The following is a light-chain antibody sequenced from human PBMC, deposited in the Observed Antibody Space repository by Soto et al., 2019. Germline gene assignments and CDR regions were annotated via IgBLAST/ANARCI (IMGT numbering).Light chain of an antibody. V-gene: IGLV2-8*01. CDR2: EVS. CDR1: SSDVGGYNY. J-gene: IGLJ2*01. Sequence: QSALTQPPSASGSPGQSVTISCTGTSSDVGGYNYVSWYQQHPGKAPKLMIYEVSKWPSGVPDRFSGFKSGNTASLTVSGLQAEDEADYYCSSYAGSNNVVFGGGTQLTVL. CDR3: SSYAGSNNVV.